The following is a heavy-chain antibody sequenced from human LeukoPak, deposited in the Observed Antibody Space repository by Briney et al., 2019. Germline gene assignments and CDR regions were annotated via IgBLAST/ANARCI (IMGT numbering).Heavy chain of an antibody. D-gene: IGHD3-22*01. CDR1: GFTFSSYG. CDR2: ISYDGSNK. V-gene: IGHV3-30*19. J-gene: IGHJ6*02. Sequence: GGSLRLSCAASGFTFSSYGMHWVRQAPGKGLEWVAVISYDGSNKYYADSVKGRFTISRDNSKNTLYLQMNSLRAEDTAVYYYARETDSSGFYGMDVWGQGTTVTVSS. CDR3: ARETDSSGFYGMDV.